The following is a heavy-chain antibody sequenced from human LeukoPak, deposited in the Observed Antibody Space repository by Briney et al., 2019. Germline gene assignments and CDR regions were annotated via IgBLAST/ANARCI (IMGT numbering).Heavy chain of an antibody. J-gene: IGHJ4*02. CDR2: INHSGST. D-gene: IGHD5-12*01. CDR3: AGGNRGYDLDY. CDR1: GGSFSGYY. V-gene: IGHV4-34*01. Sequence: PSETLSLTCAVYGGSFSGYYWSWIRQPPGKGLEWIGEINHSGSTNYNPSPKSRVTISVDTSKNQFSLKLSSVTAADTAVYYCAGGNRGYDLDYWGQGTLVTVSS.